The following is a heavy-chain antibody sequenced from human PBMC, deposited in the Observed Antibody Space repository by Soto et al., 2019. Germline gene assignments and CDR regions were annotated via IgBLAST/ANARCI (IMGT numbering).Heavy chain of an antibody. Sequence: QVQLQESGPGLVKPSETLSLTCTVSGGSISSYYWSWIRQPPGKGLEWIGYIYYSGSTNYNPSLGGRATISVDTCTNAFSRMLSSVTAAVPAVYDCAGYGSGSSPRFDPWRKGTLVTVSS. J-gene: IGHJ5*02. D-gene: IGHD3-10*01. CDR2: IYYSGST. CDR3: AGYGSGSSPRFDP. V-gene: IGHV4-59*01. CDR1: GGSISSYY.